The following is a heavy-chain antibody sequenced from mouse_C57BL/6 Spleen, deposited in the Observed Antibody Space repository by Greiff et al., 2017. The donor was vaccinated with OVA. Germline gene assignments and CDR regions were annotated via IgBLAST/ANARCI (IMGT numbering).Heavy chain of an antibody. CDR1: GYAFTNYL. J-gene: IGHJ4*01. CDR3: ASREWGYAMDY. D-gene: IGHD1-3*01. CDR2: INPGSGGT. Sequence: QVQLQQSGAELVRPGTSVKVSCKASGYAFTNYLIEWVKQRPGQGLEWIGVINPGSGGTNYNEKFKGKATLTADKSSSTAYMQLSSLTSEDSAVYFCASREWGYAMDYWGQGTSVTVSS. V-gene: IGHV1-54*01.